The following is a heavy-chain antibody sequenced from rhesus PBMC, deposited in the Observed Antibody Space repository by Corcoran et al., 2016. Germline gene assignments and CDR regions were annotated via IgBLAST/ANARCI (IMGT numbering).Heavy chain of an antibody. Sequence: QVQLQESGPGLVKPSETLSLTCAVSGDSISRASISSGYWWTWIRQPPGKGLEWIGKIGGNMGNTDDKPYLKSRITISKDPSKNQFSLRLTAVTAGTSVYYCARRLVVSARDNGLDSWGQVVVVTVSS. CDR1: GDSISRASISSGYW. V-gene: IGHV4-65*02. D-gene: IGHD2-39*01. CDR3: ARRLVVSARDNGLDS. J-gene: IGHJ6*01. CDR2: IGGNMGNT.